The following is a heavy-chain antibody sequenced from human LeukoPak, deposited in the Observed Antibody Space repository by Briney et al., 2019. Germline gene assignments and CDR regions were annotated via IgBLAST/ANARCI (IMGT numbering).Heavy chain of an antibody. CDR1: GFTFSNYA. CDR3: AKFTREYCSSESCPNWFDR. Sequence: GGSLRLSCGASGFTFSNYAMSWVRQTPGVRQAPGQRLEWVSAISATGRTTYYADSVKGRFTISRDNSKNILFLQMNSLSAEDTAIYYCAKFTREYCSSESCPNWFDRWGKGTLVTVSS. J-gene: IGHJ5*02. D-gene: IGHD2-15*01. V-gene: IGHV3-23*01. CDR2: ISATGRTT.